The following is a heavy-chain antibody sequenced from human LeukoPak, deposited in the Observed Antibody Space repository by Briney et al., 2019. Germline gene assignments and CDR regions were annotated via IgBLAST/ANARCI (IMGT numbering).Heavy chain of an antibody. CDR3: ARGTLNIPGEHGAFDY. CDR2: ISSSSSTI. J-gene: IGHJ4*02. Sequence: GGSLRLSCAASGFTFSSYSMNRVRQAPGKGLEWVSYISSSSSTIYYADSVKGRFTISRDNAKNSLYLQMNSLRAEDTAVYYCARGTLNIPGEHGAFDYWGQGTLVTVSS. D-gene: IGHD1-14*01. CDR1: GFTFSSYS. V-gene: IGHV3-48*01.